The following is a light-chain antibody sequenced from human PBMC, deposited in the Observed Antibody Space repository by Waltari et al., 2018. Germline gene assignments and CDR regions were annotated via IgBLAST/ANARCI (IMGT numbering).Light chain of an antibody. Sequence: SSELTQDPDVSVALGQTVRLTCQGDSLRNYSASWDQQRPGQAPFLVLYGPDNRPSGIPDRFSGSTSGNTASLTITRAQAEDEGVYYCLSRDTSSTRVFGGGTTLTV. J-gene: IGLJ3*02. V-gene: IGLV3-19*01. CDR1: SLRNYS. CDR2: GPD. CDR3: LSRDTSSTRV.